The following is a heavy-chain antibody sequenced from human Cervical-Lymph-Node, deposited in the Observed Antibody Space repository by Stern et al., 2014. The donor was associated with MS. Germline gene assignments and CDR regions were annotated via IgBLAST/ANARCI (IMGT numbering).Heavy chain of an antibody. V-gene: IGHV3-74*01. J-gene: IGHJ6*02. D-gene: IGHD1-1*01. Sequence: EVQLVESGGGLVQPGDSLRLSCVGSEFTLSTFWVHWVCLVPGTGLACVSRINGDGSGIGYADSVKGRFTISRDNAKNTVYLQMNSLRAEDTATYYCARDVLERRFAMDVWGQGTTVIVSS. CDR1: EFTLSTFW. CDR2: INGDGSGI. CDR3: ARDVLERRFAMDV.